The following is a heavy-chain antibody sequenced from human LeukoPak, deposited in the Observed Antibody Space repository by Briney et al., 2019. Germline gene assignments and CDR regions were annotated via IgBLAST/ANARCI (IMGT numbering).Heavy chain of an antibody. Sequence: SETLSLTCTVSGGSISSSSYYWGWIRQPPGKGLEWIGSIYYSGSTYYNPSLKSRVTISVDTSKNQFSLKLSSVTAADTAVYYCARHHMVRGPRSYYTDVWGKGTTVAVSS. CDR2: IYYSGST. D-gene: IGHD3-10*01. J-gene: IGHJ6*03. CDR3: ARHHMVRGPRSYYTDV. CDR1: GGSISSSSYY. V-gene: IGHV4-39*01.